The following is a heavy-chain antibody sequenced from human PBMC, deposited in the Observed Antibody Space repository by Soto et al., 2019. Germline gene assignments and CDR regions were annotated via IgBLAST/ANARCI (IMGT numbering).Heavy chain of an antibody. J-gene: IGHJ4*02. Sequence: SETLSLTCAVYGGSFSGCDWSWIRQPPGKGLEWIGEINHSGSTNYNPSLKSRVTISVDTSKNQFSLKLSSVTAADTAVYYCARAVWKAVALEYWGQGTLVTVSS. CDR3: ARAVWKAVALEY. D-gene: IGHD6-19*01. CDR2: INHSGST. CDR1: GGSFSGCD. V-gene: IGHV4-34*01.